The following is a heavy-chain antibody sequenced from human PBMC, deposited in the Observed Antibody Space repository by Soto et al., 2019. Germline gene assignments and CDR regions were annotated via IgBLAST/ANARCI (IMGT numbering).Heavy chain of an antibody. D-gene: IGHD1-1*01. V-gene: IGHV3-53*01. Sequence: EVQLVESGGGLIQPGGSLRLSCAASGFTVSSNYMSWVRQAPGKGLEWVSVIYSGGSTYYADSVEGRCTISRDNSKNTKYLQLNSMRAEDTDVDYYARARWRKNVATTGALGYWGQGTLVTVSS. CDR3: ARARWRKNVATTGALGY. CDR1: GFTVSSNY. CDR2: IYSGGST. J-gene: IGHJ4*02.